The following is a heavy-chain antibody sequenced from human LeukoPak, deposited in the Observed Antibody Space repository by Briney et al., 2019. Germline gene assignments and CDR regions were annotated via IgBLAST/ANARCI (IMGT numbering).Heavy chain of an antibody. Sequence: ASVKVSCKASGYTFTSYDINWVRQATGQGLEWMGWMNPNSGNTGYAQKFQGRVTMTRNTSISTASMELSSLRSEDTAVYYCARSRAKGTNYFDYWGQGTLVAVSS. CDR1: GYTFTSYD. V-gene: IGHV1-8*01. J-gene: IGHJ4*02. D-gene: IGHD2-2*01. CDR3: ARSRAKGTNYFDY. CDR2: MNPNSGNT.